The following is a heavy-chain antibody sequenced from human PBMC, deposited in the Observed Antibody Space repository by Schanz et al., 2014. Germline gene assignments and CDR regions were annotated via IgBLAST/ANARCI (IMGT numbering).Heavy chain of an antibody. CDR3: ARDRVGASSYFDS. D-gene: IGHD1-26*01. CDR2: IWYNGSNK. Sequence: QVQLVESGGGVVQPGRSLRLSCAASGFTFSKYGVHWVRQAPGKGLEWVAVIWYNGSNKYYADSVRGRFTISRDNSKNTLYLQMNNLRAEDTAVYYCARDRVGASSYFDSWGPGALVTVSS. CDR1: GFTFSKYG. V-gene: IGHV3-33*01. J-gene: IGHJ4*02.